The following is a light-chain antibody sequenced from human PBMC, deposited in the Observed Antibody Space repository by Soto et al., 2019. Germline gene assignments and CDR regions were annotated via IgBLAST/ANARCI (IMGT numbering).Light chain of an antibody. CDR2: DAS. CDR1: QSISSW. Sequence: DIQMTQSPATLSASVGDRVTITCRASQSISSWLAWYQQKPGKVPKLLIDDASSLESGVPSRFSGSGSGTEFTLTIRSLQPDDFATYYCQPYNTYPWTFGQGTKVEIK. J-gene: IGKJ1*01. V-gene: IGKV1-5*01. CDR3: QPYNTYPWT.